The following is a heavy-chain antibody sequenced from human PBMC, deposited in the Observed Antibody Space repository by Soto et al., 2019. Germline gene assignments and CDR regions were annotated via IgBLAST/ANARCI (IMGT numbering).Heavy chain of an antibody. Sequence: QMQLVQSGPEVKKPGTSVKVSCKASGFDFGSFGIQWLRQSQGQGFEWIGWIVVATGSTNYAPNFQGRVTIPRDMYTNSAYMVLTNLRSDDTAVYFCSADRPHIAIGWPVWCQGTMVAVSS. CDR3: SADRPHIAIGWPV. D-gene: IGHD2-21*01. CDR2: IVVATGST. J-gene: IGHJ6*02. V-gene: IGHV1-58*02. CDR1: GFDFGSFG.